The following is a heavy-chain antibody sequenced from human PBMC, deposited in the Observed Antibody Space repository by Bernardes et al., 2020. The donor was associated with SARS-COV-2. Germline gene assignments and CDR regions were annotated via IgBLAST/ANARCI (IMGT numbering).Heavy chain of an antibody. V-gene: IGHV4-34*01. CDR2: INHSGST. D-gene: IGHD5-18*01. CDR3: ARGRGYSF. Sequence: SETLSLTCAVYGGSFSGYYWSWIRQPPGKGLEWIGEINHSGSTNYNPSLKSRVTISVDTSKNQFSLKLSSVTAADTAVYYCARGRGYSFWGQGTLVTVSS. J-gene: IGHJ4*02. CDR1: GGSFSGYY.